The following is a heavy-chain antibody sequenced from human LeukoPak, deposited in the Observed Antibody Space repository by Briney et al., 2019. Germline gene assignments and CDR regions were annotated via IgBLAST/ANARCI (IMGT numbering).Heavy chain of an antibody. CDR3: AKDPEGVRYRDKDY. V-gene: IGHV3-23*01. Sequence: GGSLRLSCAASGFTFSSYAMSWVRQAPGKGLEWVSAISGSGGSTYYADSVKGRFTISRDNTKNTLYLQMNSLRAEDTAVYYCAKDPEGVRYRDKDYWGQGTLVTVSS. CDR2: ISGSGGST. J-gene: IGHJ4*02. D-gene: IGHD4-17*01. CDR1: GFTFSSYA.